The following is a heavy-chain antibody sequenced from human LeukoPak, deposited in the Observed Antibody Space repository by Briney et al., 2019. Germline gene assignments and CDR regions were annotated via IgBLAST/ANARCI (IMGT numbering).Heavy chain of an antibody. V-gene: IGHV1-46*01. CDR2: INPSGGST. CDR3: ARSPHILTGENFDY. J-gene: IGHJ4*02. CDR1: GYTFTSYY. Sequence: ASVKVSCKASGYTFTSYYMHWVRQAPGQGLEWMGIINPSGGSTSYAQKFQGRVTMTRDTSTSTVYMQLSGLRSDDTAVYYCARSPHILTGENFDYWGQGTLLTVSS. D-gene: IGHD3-9*01.